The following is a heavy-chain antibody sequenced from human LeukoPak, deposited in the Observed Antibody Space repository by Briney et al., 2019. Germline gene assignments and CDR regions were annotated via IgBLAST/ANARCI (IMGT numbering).Heavy chain of an antibody. CDR2: ISAYNGNS. V-gene: IGHV1-18*01. CDR3: AREVEETYYYGSGSYGT. CDR1: GYTFTSYG. Sequence: ASVKASCKASGYTFTSYGISWVRQAPGQGLEWMGWISAYNGNSNYAQKLQGRVTMTTDTSTSTAYMELRSLRSDDTAVYYCAREVEETYYYGSGSYGTWGQGTLVTVSS. J-gene: IGHJ5*02. D-gene: IGHD3-10*01.